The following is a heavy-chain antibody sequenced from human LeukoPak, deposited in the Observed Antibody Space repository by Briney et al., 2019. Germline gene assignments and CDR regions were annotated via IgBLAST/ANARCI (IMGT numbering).Heavy chain of an antibody. CDR2: IYTSGST. CDR3: ASQQLVGSAIPY. V-gene: IGHV4-4*07. Sequence: PSETLSLTCTVSGGSISSYYWSWIRQHAGKGLEWIGRIYTSGSTNYNPSLKSRVTISVDKSKNQFSLKVNSVTAADTAVYYCASQQLVGSAIPYWGQGTLVTVSS. J-gene: IGHJ4*02. CDR1: GGSISSYY. D-gene: IGHD6-6*01.